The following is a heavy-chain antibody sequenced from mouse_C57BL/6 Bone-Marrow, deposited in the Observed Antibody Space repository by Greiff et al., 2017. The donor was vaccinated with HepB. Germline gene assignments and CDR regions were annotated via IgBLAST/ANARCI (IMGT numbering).Heavy chain of an antibody. Sequence: EVKVVESGGDLVKPGGSLKLSCAASGFTFSSYGMSWVRQTPDKRLEWVATISSGGSYTYYPDSVKGRFTISRDNAKNTLYLQMSRLKSEDTAMYYRARHAYYDYDGWFAYWGQGTLVTVSA. CDR2: ISSGGSYT. CDR3: ARHAYYDYDGWFAY. V-gene: IGHV5-6*01. D-gene: IGHD2-4*01. CDR1: GFTFSSYG. J-gene: IGHJ3*01.